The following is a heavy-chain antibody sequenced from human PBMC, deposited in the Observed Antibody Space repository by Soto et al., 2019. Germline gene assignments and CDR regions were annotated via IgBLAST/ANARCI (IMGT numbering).Heavy chain of an antibody. V-gene: IGHV3-23*01. Sequence: EVQLLESGGGLGQPGGFLRLSCAASGFTFSSYAMSWVRQAPGKGLEWVSAISAGGGSTYYADSVKGRFTISRDNSKNTLYLQMNSLRAEDTALYYCAKGAGYWSGGSCYSPLDVWGQGTTVTVSS. D-gene: IGHD2-15*01. CDR3: AKGAGYWSGGSCYSPLDV. J-gene: IGHJ6*02. CDR1: GFTFSSYA. CDR2: ISAGGGST.